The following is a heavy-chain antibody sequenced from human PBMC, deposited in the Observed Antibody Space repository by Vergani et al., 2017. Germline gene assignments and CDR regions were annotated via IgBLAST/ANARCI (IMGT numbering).Heavy chain of an antibody. D-gene: IGHD2-21*02. V-gene: IGHV3-9*01. Sequence: EVQLVESGGGLVQPGRSLRLSCAASGFTFDDYAMHWVRQAPGKGLEWVSGISWNSGSIGYADSVKGRFTISRDNAKNSLYLQMNSLRAEDTALYYCAKSGGDEEGFDYWGQGTLVTVSS. J-gene: IGHJ4*02. CDR1: GFTFDDYA. CDR2: ISWNSGSI. CDR3: AKSGGDEEGFDY.